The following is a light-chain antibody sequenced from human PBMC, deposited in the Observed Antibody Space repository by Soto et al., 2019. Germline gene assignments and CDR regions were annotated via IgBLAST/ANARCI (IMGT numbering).Light chain of an antibody. CDR2: GAS. CDR1: QSVSSSY. Sequence: EIVLTQSPGTLSLSPGERATLSCRASQSVSSSYLAWYQQKPGQAPRLLIYGASSRATGIPGRFSGSGSGTDFTLTISSLQSEDFAVYYCQQYNNWPPMYTFGQGTKLEIK. CDR3: QQYNNWPPMYT. J-gene: IGKJ2*01. V-gene: IGKV3-20*01.